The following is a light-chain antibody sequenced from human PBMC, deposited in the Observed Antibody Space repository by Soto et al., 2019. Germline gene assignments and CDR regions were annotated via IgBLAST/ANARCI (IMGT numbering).Light chain of an antibody. Sequence: AMQMTQSPSSLSASVGDRVTITCRASQGIRNDLGWYQQKPGKAPKLPIYAASSLQSGVPSRFSGSGSGTDFTLTISSLQPDDFATYYCLQDYNYPRTFGQGTKVDIK. V-gene: IGKV1-6*01. CDR1: QGIRND. J-gene: IGKJ1*01. CDR2: AAS. CDR3: LQDYNYPRT.